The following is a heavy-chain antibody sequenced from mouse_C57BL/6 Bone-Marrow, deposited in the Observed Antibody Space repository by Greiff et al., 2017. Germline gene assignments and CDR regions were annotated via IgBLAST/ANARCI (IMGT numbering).Heavy chain of an antibody. Sequence: VMLVESGPELVKPGASVKISCKASGYAFSSSWMNWVKQRPGKGLEWIGRIYPGDGDTNYNGKFKGKATLTADKSSSTAYMQLSSLTSEDSAVYFCARKTTVAYWYFDVWGTGTTVTVSS. CDR1: GYAFSSSW. J-gene: IGHJ1*03. CDR2: IYPGDGDT. D-gene: IGHD1-1*01. CDR3: ARKTTVAYWYFDV. V-gene: IGHV1-82*01.